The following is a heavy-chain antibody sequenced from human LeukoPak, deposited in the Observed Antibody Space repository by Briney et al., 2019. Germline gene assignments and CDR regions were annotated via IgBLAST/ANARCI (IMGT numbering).Heavy chain of an antibody. J-gene: IGHJ4*02. Sequence: GGSLRLSCAASGFTFSSYWMSWVRQAPGKGLEWVANIKQDGSEKYYVDSVKGRFTISRDNAKNSPYLQMNSLRAEDTAVYYCARAGYDFWSGYQRYYFDYWGQGTLVTVSS. CDR2: IKQDGSEK. D-gene: IGHD3-3*01. CDR1: GFTFSSYW. V-gene: IGHV3-7*01. CDR3: ARAGYDFWSGYQRYYFDY.